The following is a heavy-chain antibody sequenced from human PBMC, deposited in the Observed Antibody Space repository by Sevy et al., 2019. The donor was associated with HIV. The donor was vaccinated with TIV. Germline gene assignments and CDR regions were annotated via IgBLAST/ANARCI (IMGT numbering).Heavy chain of an antibody. Sequence: GGSLRLSCAASGFTVTNNYMTWVRQAPGKGLEWVSVIYSGSGTFYAESVKGRFTISRDSSRNTVYLQMNSLRAEDTALYYCAKAVWKQWLVHDYWGQGTLVTVSS. V-gene: IGHV3-53*01. CDR3: AKAVWKQWLVHDY. CDR1: GFTVTNNY. D-gene: IGHD6-19*01. CDR2: IYSGSGT. J-gene: IGHJ4*02.